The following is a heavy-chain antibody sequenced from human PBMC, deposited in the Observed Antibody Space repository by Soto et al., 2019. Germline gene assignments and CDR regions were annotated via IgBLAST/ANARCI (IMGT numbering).Heavy chain of an antibody. J-gene: IGHJ5*02. Sequence: ASVKVSCKASGYTFTSYGISWVRQAPGQGLEWMGWISAYNGNTNYAQKLQGRVTMTTDTSTSTAYMELRSLRSDDTAVYYCARDGFYDILTGYGRLDPWGQGTLVTVYS. CDR1: GYTFTSYG. V-gene: IGHV1-18*01. CDR3: ARDGFYDILTGYGRLDP. CDR2: ISAYNGNT. D-gene: IGHD3-9*01.